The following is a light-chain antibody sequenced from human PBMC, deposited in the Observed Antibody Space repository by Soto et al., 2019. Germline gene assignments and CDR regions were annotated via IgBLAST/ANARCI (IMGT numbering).Light chain of an antibody. CDR2: GAS. J-gene: IGKJ2*01. CDR1: ESVTSTY. Sequence: EIVLTQSPGNLSLSPGERATLSCRTSESVTSTYLAWYQQKPGQPPRLLIYGASSRATGIPDRFSGSGSGTDFTLTISRLEPEDFAVYYCQLFGSSPRYTFGRGTKLEIK. V-gene: IGKV3-20*01. CDR3: QLFGSSPRYT.